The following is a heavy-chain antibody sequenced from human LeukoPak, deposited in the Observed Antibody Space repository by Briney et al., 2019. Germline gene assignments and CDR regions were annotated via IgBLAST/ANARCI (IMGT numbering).Heavy chain of an antibody. D-gene: IGHD2-2*01. CDR3: ARAFEVILAAGYYGMDV. V-gene: IGHV4-39*07. CDR2: IYYSGST. J-gene: IGHJ6*02. CDR1: GGSISSSSYY. Sequence: SETLSLTCTVSGGSISSSSYYWGWIRQPPGKGLEWIGSIYYSGSTYYNPSLKSRVTISVDTSKNQFSLKLSSVTAADTAVYYCARAFEVILAAGYYGMDVWGQGTTVTVSS.